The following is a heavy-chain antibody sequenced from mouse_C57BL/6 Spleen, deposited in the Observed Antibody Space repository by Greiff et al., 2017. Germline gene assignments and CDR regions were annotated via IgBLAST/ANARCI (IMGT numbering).Heavy chain of an antibody. J-gene: IGHJ3*01. V-gene: IGHV1-82*01. CDR3: ARDLYGSSYGFAY. CDR1: GYAFSSSW. CDR2: LYPGDGDT. Sequence: VQRVESGPELVKPGASVKISCKASGYAFSSSWMNWVKQRPGKGLEWIGRLYPGDGDTNYNGKFKGKATLTADKSSSTSYMQLSSRTSEDSAVYFWARDLYGSSYGFAYWGQGTLGTVSA. D-gene: IGHD1-1*01.